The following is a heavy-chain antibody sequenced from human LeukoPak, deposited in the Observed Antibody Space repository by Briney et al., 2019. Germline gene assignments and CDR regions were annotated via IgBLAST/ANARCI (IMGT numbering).Heavy chain of an antibody. CDR2: IIGSSGDT. V-gene: IGHV3-23*01. D-gene: IGHD5-12*01. J-gene: IGHJ4*02. CDR1: GFRFSNFA. CDR3: AKGAYDYIEMGYFDD. Sequence: GGSLRLSCAASGFRFSNFAMSWVRQPPGKGLEWVSLIIGSSGDTLYADSVKGRFTISRDISKNRLYLQMNSLRAEDTALYYCAKGAYDYIEMGYFDDWGQGTLVTLSS.